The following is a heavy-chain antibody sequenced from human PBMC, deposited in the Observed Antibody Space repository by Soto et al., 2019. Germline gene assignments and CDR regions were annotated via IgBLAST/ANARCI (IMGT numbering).Heavy chain of an antibody. D-gene: IGHD5-18*01. CDR1: GAIVTSGENY. CDR3: GRDLAHGYTGNV. Sequence: SETLSLTCSVSGAIVTSGENYWSWVRQPPGKGLEWIGYIYDSGVTNYTPALKSRVTLSLDRPNNEVSLKLRSVTAADTAVYFCGRDLAHGYTGNVRGHGTWVTVAS. CDR2: IYDSGVT. V-gene: IGHV4-30-4*08. J-gene: IGHJ3*01.